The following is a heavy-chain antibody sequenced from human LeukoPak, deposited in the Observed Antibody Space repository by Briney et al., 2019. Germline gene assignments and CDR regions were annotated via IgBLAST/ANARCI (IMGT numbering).Heavy chain of an antibody. D-gene: IGHD4-23*01. V-gene: IGHV4-39*07. CDR3: ARGGANGGWGNYYYYMDV. CDR2: IYYSGST. CDR1: GGSISSSSYY. J-gene: IGHJ6*03. Sequence: PSETLSLTCTVSGGSISSSSYYWGWIRQPPGKGLEWIGSIYYSGSTYYNPSLTSRVTISVDTSKNQFSLKLSSVTAADTAVYYCARGGANGGWGNYYYYMDVWGKGTTVTISS.